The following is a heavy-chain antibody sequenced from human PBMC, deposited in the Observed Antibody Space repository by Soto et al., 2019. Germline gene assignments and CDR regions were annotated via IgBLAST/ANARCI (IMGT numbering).Heavy chain of an antibody. CDR2: ITSSGSAI. Sequence: GSLRLSCAASGFTFSSYEMNWVRQAPGKGLEWVSYITSSGSAIYYADSVKGRFTISRDNAKNSLYLQMNSLRAEDTAVYYCARDGAKDGPTSFDYWGQGTLVTVSS. CDR1: GFTFSSYE. V-gene: IGHV3-48*03. D-gene: IGHD1-26*01. J-gene: IGHJ4*02. CDR3: ARDGAKDGPTSFDY.